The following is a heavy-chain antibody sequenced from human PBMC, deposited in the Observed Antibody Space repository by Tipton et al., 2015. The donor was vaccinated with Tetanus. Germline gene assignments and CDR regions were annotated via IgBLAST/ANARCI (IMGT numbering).Heavy chain of an antibody. CDR2: INSGST. V-gene: IGHV4-61*08. CDR1: GGSLRSGDHY. J-gene: IGHJ6*02. Sequence: TLSLTCTVSGGSLRSGDHYWSWIRQPPGKGLEWIGYINSGSTHYNPSLKSRVTISVDTSKNQVSLRLNSVTAADTAVYFCARTPDYYYGMDVWGQGTTVTVSS. CDR3: ARTPDYYYGMDV.